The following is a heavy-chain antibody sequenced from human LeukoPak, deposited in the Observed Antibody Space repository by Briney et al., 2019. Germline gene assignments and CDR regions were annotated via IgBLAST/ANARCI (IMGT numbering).Heavy chain of an antibody. V-gene: IGHV4-59*01. CDR3: ARVRGFHSSSFPHDAFDI. CDR2: IYYSGST. D-gene: IGHD6-13*01. J-gene: IGHJ3*02. CDR1: GGSISSYY. Sequence: SETLSLTCTVSGGSISSYYWSWIRQPPGKGLEWIGYIYYSGSTNYNPSLKSRVTISVDTSKNQFSLKLSSVTAADTAVYYCARVRGFHSSSFPHDAFDIWGQGTMVTVFS.